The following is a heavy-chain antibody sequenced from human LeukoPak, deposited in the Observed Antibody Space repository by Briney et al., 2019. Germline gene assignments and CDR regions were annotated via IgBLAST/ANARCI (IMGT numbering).Heavy chain of an antibody. Sequence: GGSLRLSCAASGYTFDDYAMHWVRQAPGKGLEWVSGISWNSGSIGYADSVKGRFTISRDNAKNSLYLQMNSLRAEDTALYYCAKDIWMTASAFDYWGQGTLVTVSS. J-gene: IGHJ4*02. CDR1: GYTFDDYA. V-gene: IGHV3-9*01. CDR2: ISWNSGSI. D-gene: IGHD2-21*02. CDR3: AKDIWMTASAFDY.